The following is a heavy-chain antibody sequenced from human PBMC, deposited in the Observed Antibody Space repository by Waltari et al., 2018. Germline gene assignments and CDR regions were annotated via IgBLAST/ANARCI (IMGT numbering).Heavy chain of an antibody. Sequence: EVQLVESEGGLVQPGGSLRLSCAASGFTFSNYWMNWVRQAPGKGLVWVARVNTDGSITNYADSVKGRFTISRDNANNTLYLQMNSLTVDDTAVYYCARGVTTAATGTSGYWGQGALVTVSS. CDR2: VNTDGSIT. CDR1: GFTFSNYW. D-gene: IGHD6-13*01. CDR3: ARGVTTAATGTSGY. V-gene: IGHV3-74*01. J-gene: IGHJ4*02.